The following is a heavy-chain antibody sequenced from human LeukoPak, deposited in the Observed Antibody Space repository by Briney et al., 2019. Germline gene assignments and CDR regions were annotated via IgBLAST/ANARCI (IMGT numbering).Heavy chain of an antibody. V-gene: IGHV4-61*08. D-gene: IGHD5-24*01. Sequence: PSESLSLTCAVSGDSISSGDYSWSWIRQPPGKGLEWIGYIYNSGTTNYNPSLKSRVTISVDTSKNQFSLKLSSVTAADTAVYYCARGGGMGHYYYYMDVWGKGTTVTISS. J-gene: IGHJ6*03. CDR1: GDSISSGDYS. CDR3: ARGGGMGHYYYYMDV. CDR2: IYNSGTT.